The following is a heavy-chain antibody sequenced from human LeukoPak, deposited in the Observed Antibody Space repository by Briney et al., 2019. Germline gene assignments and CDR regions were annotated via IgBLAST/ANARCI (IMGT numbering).Heavy chain of an antibody. CDR1: GFTFSSYG. CDR2: ISYDGSNK. Sequence: GGSLRLSCAASGFTFSSYGMHWVRQAPGKGLEWVAVISYDGSNKYYADSVKGRFTISRDNSKNTLYLQMNSLRAEDTAVYYCAKDYLKIGRFGELGYWGQGTRVTVSS. J-gene: IGHJ4*02. D-gene: IGHD3-10*01. V-gene: IGHV3-33*05. CDR3: AKDYLKIGRFGELGY.